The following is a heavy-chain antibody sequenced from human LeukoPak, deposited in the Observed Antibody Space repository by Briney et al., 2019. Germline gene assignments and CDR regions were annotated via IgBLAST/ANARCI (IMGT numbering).Heavy chain of an antibody. CDR1: GGSLSSYY. CDR2: IYYSGST. D-gene: IGHD1-26*01. V-gene: IGHV4-59*01. J-gene: IGHJ3*02. Sequence: SETLSLTCTVSGGSLSSYYWSWIRQPPGKGLEWIGYIYYSGSTNYNPSLKSRVTITVDTSKNQFSLKLSSVTAADTAVYYCARARGSYDAFDIWGQGTMVTVSS. CDR3: ARARGSYDAFDI.